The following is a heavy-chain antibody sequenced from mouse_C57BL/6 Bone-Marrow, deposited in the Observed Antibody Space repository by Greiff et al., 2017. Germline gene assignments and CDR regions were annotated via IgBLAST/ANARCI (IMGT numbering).Heavy chain of an antibody. CDR1: GYTFTSYW. CDR3: ERDGTVVFDY. V-gene: IGHV1-50*01. Sequence: QVQLKQPGAELVKPGASVKLSCKASGYTFTSYWMQWVKQRPGQGLEWIGEIAPSDSYTNYNQTFKGNATLTVDTSSSIAYMQLSSLTSEDSAVYYCERDGTVVFDYWGQGTTLTVSS. CDR2: IAPSDSYT. J-gene: IGHJ2*01. D-gene: IGHD1-1*01.